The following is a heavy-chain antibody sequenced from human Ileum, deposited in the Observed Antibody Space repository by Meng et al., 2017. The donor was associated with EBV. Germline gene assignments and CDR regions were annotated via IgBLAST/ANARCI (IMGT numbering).Heavy chain of an antibody. CDR2: INTDGSIT. D-gene: IGHD1-14*01. V-gene: IGHV3-74*01. CDR3: AKDLSWNQADY. CDR1: GFTFSSYW. J-gene: IGHJ4*02. Sequence: EVQLVESGGGLVQPGGSLSLSCAASGFTFSSYWMHWVRQAPGKGLVWVSRINTDGSITNYADSVKGRFTISRDNAKNTLYLQMNSLRAEDTAVYYCAKDLSWNQADYWGQGTLVTVAS.